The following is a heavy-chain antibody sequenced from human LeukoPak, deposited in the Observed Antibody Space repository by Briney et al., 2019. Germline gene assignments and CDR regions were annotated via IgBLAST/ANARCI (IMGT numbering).Heavy chain of an antibody. V-gene: IGHV4-39*01. CDR1: GGSISSSSYY. CDR2: IYYSGST. D-gene: IGHD3-9*01. CDR3: ASTLRYFDLYFDY. Sequence: PSETLSLTCTVSGGSISSSSYYWGWIRQPPGKGLEWIGSIYYSGSTYYNPSLKSRVTISVDTSKNQFSLKLSSVTAADTAVYYCASTLRYFDLYFDYWGQGTLVTVSS. J-gene: IGHJ4*02.